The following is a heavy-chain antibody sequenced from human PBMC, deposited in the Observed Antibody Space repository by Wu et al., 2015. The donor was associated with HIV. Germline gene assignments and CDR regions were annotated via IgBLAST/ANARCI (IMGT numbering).Heavy chain of an antibody. J-gene: IGHJ4*02. CDR2: INPNSGGT. Sequence: QVQLVQSGAEVKKPGASVKVSCKASGYTFTGYYMHWVRQAPGQGLEWMGWINPNSGGTNYAQKFQGGVTMTRDTSISTAYMELSRLRSDDTAVYYCARDRGITMVRGVIVPLDYWGQGTLVTVSS. CDR1: GYTFTGYY. D-gene: IGHD3-10*01. CDR3: ARDRGITMVRGVIVPLDY. V-gene: IGHV1-2*02.